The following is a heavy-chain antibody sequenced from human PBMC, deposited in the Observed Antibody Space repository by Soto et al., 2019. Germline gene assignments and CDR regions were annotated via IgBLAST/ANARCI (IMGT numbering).Heavy chain of an antibody. D-gene: IGHD5-12*01. CDR3: ARDLIIVDTPRDDFDY. CDR1: GFTFSSYW. V-gene: IGHV3-74*01. J-gene: IGHJ4*02. Sequence: EVQLVESGGGLVQPGGSLRLSCATSGFTFSSYWMHWVRQAPGKGLIWVSRITPDGSSTSYAESVKGRFTISRDNAENTLYLQMNGLRAEDTAIYYCARDLIIVDTPRDDFDYWGQGTLVAVSS. CDR2: ITPDGSST.